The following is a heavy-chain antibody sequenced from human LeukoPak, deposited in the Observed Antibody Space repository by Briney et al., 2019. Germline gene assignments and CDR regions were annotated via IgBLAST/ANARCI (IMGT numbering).Heavy chain of an antibody. Sequence: GGSLRLSCVASGFSFGKYWMSWVRQAPGKGLEWVANIKLDGSEKNYVDSVKGRFTISRDNTKNSLYLQMNSLRAEDTAVFYCARDQYDTWSRKGNFDSWGQGTLVIVSS. CDR3: ARDQYDTWSRKGNFDS. CDR2: IKLDGSEK. J-gene: IGHJ4*02. V-gene: IGHV3-7*03. D-gene: IGHD3/OR15-3a*01. CDR1: GFSFGKYW.